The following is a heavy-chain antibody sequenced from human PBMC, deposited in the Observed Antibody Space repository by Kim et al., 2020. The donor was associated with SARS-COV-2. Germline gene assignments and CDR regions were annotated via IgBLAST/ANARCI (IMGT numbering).Heavy chain of an antibody. V-gene: IGHV4-39*07. CDR3: ARGRVHGDYGDYHLDFDY. D-gene: IGHD4-17*01. CDR1: GGSISSNTYY. CDR2: LYYGGST. Sequence: SETLSLTCTVSGGSISSNTYYWGWIRQPPGKGLEWIGSLYYGGSTYDNPSLKSRVTISVDTSKNQFSLKLSSVTAADTAVYYCARGRVHGDYGDYHLDFDYWGQGTLVTVSS. J-gene: IGHJ4*02.